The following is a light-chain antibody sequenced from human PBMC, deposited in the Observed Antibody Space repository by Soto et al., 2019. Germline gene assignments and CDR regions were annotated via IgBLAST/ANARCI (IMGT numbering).Light chain of an antibody. J-gene: IGLJ1*01. CDR1: SSDVGGYNY. CDR2: EVT. Sequence: QYALTQPASVSGSPGQSITISCTGTSSDVGGYNYVSWYQQHPGKAPKLMIYEVTNRPSGVSIRFSGSKSGNTASLTISGLQAEDEADYYCCSYTSSSTRVFGTGTKVTVL. V-gene: IGLV2-14*01. CDR3: CSYTSSSTRV.